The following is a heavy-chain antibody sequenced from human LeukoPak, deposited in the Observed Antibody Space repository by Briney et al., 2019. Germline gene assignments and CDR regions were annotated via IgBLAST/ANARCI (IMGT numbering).Heavy chain of an antibody. CDR1: GFTFSSYE. D-gene: IGHD5-12*01. Sequence: GGSLRLSCAASGFTFSSYEMNWVRQAPGKGLEWVSYISGSGTTIYYADSVRGLFTISRDNAKNSLYLQMNSLRAEDTALYYCARDGGYAAKSWGNYFDCWGQGALVTVSS. CDR3: ARDGGYAAKSWGNYFDC. J-gene: IGHJ4*02. CDR2: ISGSGTTI. V-gene: IGHV3-48*03.